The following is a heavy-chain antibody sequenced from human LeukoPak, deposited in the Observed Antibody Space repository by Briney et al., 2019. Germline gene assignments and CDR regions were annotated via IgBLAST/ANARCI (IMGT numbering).Heavy chain of an antibody. CDR2: ISSSSSYI. D-gene: IGHD2-15*01. CDR1: GFTFSSYS. J-gene: IGHJ4*02. Sequence: PGGSLRLSCAASGFTFSSYSMNWVRQAPGKGLEWVSSISSSSSYIYYADSVKGRFTISRDNAKNSLYLQMNSLRAEDTAVYYCARDFNCSGGSCYPYFDYWGQGTLVTVSS. CDR3: ARDFNCSGGSCYPYFDY. V-gene: IGHV3-21*01.